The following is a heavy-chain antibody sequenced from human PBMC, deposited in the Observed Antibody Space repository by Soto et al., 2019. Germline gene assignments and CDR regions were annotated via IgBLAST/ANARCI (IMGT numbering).Heavy chain of an antibody. CDR2: ISYDGSNK. V-gene: IGHV3-30*03. CDR1: GFTFSSYG. Sequence: QVQLVESGGGVVQPGRSLRLSCAASGFTFSSYGMHWVRQAPGKGLEWVAVISYDGSNKYYADSVKGRFTISRDNSKNTLYLQMNSLRAEDTAVYYCATDQYYYGSGSRSFHYFDYWGQGTLVTVSS. CDR3: ATDQYYYGSGSRSFHYFDY. J-gene: IGHJ4*02. D-gene: IGHD3-10*01.